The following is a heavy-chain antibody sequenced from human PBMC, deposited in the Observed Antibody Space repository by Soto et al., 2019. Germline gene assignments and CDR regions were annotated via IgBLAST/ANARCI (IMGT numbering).Heavy chain of an antibody. CDR3: AREDFWSFA. J-gene: IGHJ5*02. V-gene: IGHV3-74*01. CDR1: GFSLSRAW. D-gene: IGHD3-3*01. CDR2: INKDATT. Sequence: EVQLAESGGGFVEPGGSLRLSCVVSGFSLSRAWMDWVRQVPGKGLVWVSRINKDATTTYADSVKGRCTISRDTAKNPLYLQMNSLRAEDTALYYCAREDFWSFAWGQGTLVTVSS.